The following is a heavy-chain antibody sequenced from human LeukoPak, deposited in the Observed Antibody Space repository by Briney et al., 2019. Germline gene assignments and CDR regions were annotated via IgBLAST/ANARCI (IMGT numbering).Heavy chain of an antibody. CDR3: ARDLAVPENKLNTIFGVVHNIPGPIDY. J-gene: IGHJ4*02. D-gene: IGHD3-3*01. CDR2: ISYDGSNK. Sequence: GGSLRLSCAASGFTFSSYAMHWVRQAPGKGLEWVAVISYDGSNKYYADSVKGRFTISRDNSKNTLYLQMNSMRAEDTAVYYCARDLAVPENKLNTIFGVVHNIPGPIDYWGQGTLVTVSS. CDR1: GFTFSSYA. V-gene: IGHV3-30-3*01.